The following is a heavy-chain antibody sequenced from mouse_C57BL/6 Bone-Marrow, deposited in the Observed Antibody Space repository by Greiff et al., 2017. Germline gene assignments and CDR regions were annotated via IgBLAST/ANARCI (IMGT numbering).Heavy chain of an antibody. CDR2: IDPSDSET. CDR1: GYTFTSYW. V-gene: IGHV1-52*01. Sequence: VQLQQPGAELVRPGSSVKLSCKASGYTFTSYWMHWVKQRPIQGLEWIGNIDPSDSETNYNQKFKDKATLTVDKSSSTAYMQLSILTSEDSEVYYSARSIFYFDYWGQGTTLTVSS. J-gene: IGHJ2*01. CDR3: ARSIFYFDY.